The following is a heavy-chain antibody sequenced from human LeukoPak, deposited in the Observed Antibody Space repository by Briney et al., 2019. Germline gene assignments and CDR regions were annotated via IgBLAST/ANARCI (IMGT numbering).Heavy chain of an antibody. D-gene: IGHD3-22*01. J-gene: IGHJ3*02. CDR2: IKQVGSEK. CDR3: ARTVRGIVMPQNAFDI. Sequence: RGSDRLSCAASGFTFSNYWMSWVRQAPGKGLEWVANIKQVGSEKYHVDSVKGRSTISRDNAKNALYLQMDSLRVEDTAVYYCARTVRGIVMPQNAFDIWGQGTKVTVS. V-gene: IGHV3-7*01. CDR1: GFTFSNYW.